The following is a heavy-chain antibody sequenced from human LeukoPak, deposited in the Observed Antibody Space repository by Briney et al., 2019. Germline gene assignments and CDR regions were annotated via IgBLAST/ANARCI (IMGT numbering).Heavy chain of an antibody. J-gene: IGHJ3*02. CDR1: GLTLNILE. CDR2: ISRSGSTI. V-gene: IGHV3-48*03. CDR3: AGGRPGAFDI. Sequence: GGSLTLSCAPCGLTLNILEVIWVRPPPGRGLKWVTCISRSGSTIYYADSVKGRFPISRDNAKNSLDLQMNSLIVEDTAVYYCAGGRPGAFDIWGQGTMVTVSS.